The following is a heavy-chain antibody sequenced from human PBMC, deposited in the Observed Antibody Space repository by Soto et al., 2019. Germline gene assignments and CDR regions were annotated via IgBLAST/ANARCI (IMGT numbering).Heavy chain of an antibody. CDR2: ISYDGSKK. J-gene: IGHJ6*02. V-gene: IGHV3-30*18. D-gene: IGHD6-19*01. CDR3: VKDPSSGWPYYYGMDV. Sequence: XGALRLSCAASGFTFSGYCMHWVRQAPGKGLEWVAVISYDGSKKYYADSVKGRFFISRDNSKNTLYLEMSSLRAEDTAVYYCVKDPSSGWPYYYGMDVWGQGTTVTVSS. CDR1: GFTFSGYC.